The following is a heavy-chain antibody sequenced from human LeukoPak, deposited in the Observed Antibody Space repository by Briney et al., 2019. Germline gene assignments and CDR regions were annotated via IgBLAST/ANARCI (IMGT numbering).Heavy chain of an antibody. Sequence: SETLSLTCTVSGGSISSYYWSWIRQPPGKGLEWIGYIYHSGTTYYNPSLKSRVTISIDRSKNQFSLKLSSVTAADTAVYYCAGTGAAMVMGPWGQGTLVTVSS. CDR3: AGTGAAMVMGP. J-gene: IGHJ5*02. CDR1: GGSISSYY. D-gene: IGHD5-18*01. CDR2: IYHSGTT. V-gene: IGHV4-59*04.